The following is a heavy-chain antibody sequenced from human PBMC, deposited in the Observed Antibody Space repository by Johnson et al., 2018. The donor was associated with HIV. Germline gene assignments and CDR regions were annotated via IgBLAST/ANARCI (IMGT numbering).Heavy chain of an antibody. CDR3: AAYYDFWSGSYTSGFDI. J-gene: IGHJ3*02. CDR1: GFTFSSYA. CDR2: ISYDGSNQ. V-gene: IGHV3-30*04. D-gene: IGHD3-3*01. Sequence: QVQLVESGGGVVQPGRSLRLSCAASGFTFSSYAMHWVRQAPGKGLEWVAVISYDGSNQYYADSVKGRFTISRDNSKNTVFLQMNSLRPEDTAMYYCAAYYDFWSGSYTSGFDIWGQGTMVTVSS.